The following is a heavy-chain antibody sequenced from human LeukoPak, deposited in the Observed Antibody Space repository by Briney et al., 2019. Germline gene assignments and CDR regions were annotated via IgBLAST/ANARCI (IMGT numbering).Heavy chain of an antibody. Sequence: VASVKVSCKASGGTFSSYAISWVRQAPGQGLEWMGGIIPIFGTANYAQKFQGRVTITADESTSTAYMELSSLRSEDTAVYYCAVIVVAPAATSTNWFDPWGQGTLVTVSS. V-gene: IGHV1-69*01. CDR1: GGTFSSYA. CDR3: AVIVVAPAATSTNWFDP. J-gene: IGHJ5*02. D-gene: IGHD2-2*01. CDR2: IIPIFGTA.